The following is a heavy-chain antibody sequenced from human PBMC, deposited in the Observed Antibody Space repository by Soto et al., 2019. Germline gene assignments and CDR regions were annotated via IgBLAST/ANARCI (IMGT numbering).Heavy chain of an antibody. Sequence: PSETLSLTCAVYGGSFSGYYWSWIRQPPGKGLEWIGEINHSGSTNYNPSLKSRVTISVDTSKNQFSLKLSSVTAADTAVYYCARAWVTIFGVVIIYYYGRDVWGQGTTVTVSS. CDR1: GGSFSGYY. V-gene: IGHV4-34*01. J-gene: IGHJ6*02. D-gene: IGHD3-3*01. CDR3: ARAWVTIFGVVIIYYYGRDV. CDR2: INHSGST.